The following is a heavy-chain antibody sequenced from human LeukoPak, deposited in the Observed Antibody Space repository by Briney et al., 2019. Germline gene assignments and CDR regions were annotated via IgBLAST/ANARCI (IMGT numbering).Heavy chain of an antibody. Sequence: PGGSLRLSCEASGFTFSAYFMHWVRQAPGKGLEWVAVIASDGSHTFYVESVKGRFTISRDNSKNTLYSQMNSLRAEDTAVYFCARERQDTIVHSGAFDIWGQGTMVNVSS. J-gene: IGHJ3*02. D-gene: IGHD3-10*01. CDR2: IASDGSHT. V-gene: IGHV3-30-3*01. CDR3: ARERQDTIVHSGAFDI. CDR1: GFTFSAYF.